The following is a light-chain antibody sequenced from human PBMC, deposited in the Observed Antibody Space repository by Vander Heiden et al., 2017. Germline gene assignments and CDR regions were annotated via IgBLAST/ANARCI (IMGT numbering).Light chain of an antibody. CDR3: QQSYSTPIT. CDR2: AAS. Sequence: DIQMTPSPSSLSASVGDRVTITCRASQSISSYLNWYQQNPGKAPKLLIYAASSFQSGVPSRFSGSGSGTDFTLTISSLQPEDFATYYCQQSYSTPITFGQGTRLEIK. CDR1: QSISSY. V-gene: IGKV1-39*01. J-gene: IGKJ5*01.